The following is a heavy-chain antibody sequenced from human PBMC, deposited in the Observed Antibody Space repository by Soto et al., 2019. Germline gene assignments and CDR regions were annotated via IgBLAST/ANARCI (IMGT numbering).Heavy chain of an antibody. CDR3: AKVRFGYYDFWSGLPRFDY. CDR1: GFTFSSYA. J-gene: IGHJ4*02. D-gene: IGHD3-3*01. V-gene: IGHV3-23*01. Sequence: GSLRLSCAASGFTFSSYAMSWVRQAPGKGLEWVSAISGSGGSTYYADSVKGRFAISRDNSKNTLYLQMNSLRAEDTAVYYCAKVRFGYYDFWSGLPRFDYWGQGTLVTVSS. CDR2: ISGSGGST.